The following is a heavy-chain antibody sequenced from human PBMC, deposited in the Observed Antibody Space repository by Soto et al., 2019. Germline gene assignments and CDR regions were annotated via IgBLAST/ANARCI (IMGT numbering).Heavy chain of an antibody. V-gene: IGHV1-18*01. Sequence: ASVKVSCKASGYTFTSYGISWVRQAPGQGLEWMGWISAYNGNTNYAQKLQGRVTMTTDTSTSTAYMELRSLRSDDTAVYYCARVPSRGYCSGGSCPSPFDYWGQGTLVTVSS. CDR3: ARVPSRGYCSGGSCPSPFDY. D-gene: IGHD2-15*01. J-gene: IGHJ4*02. CDR1: GYTFTSYG. CDR2: ISAYNGNT.